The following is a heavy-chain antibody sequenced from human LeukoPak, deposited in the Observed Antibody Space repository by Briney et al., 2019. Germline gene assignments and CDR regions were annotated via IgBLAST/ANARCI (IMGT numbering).Heavy chain of an antibody. V-gene: IGHV4-59*01. J-gene: IGHJ3*02. CDR3: AREAPDAFDI. CDR2: IYYTGST. CDR1: GGSISRYY. Sequence: PSETLSLTCTVSGGSISRYYWSWIRQPPGKGLEWIGYIYYTGSTNYNPSLKSRVTILLDTSKNQFSLKLSSVTAADTAVYYCAREAPDAFDIWSQGTMVTVSS.